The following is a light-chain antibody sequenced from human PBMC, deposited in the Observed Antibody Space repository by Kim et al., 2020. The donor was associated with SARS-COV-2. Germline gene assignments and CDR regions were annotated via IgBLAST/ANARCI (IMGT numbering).Light chain of an antibody. Sequence: QPVLTQPPSASASLGASVKLTCTLDSGHSTYTIAWHQLHPETGPRFLLKVNRDGSPNRGGGIPDRFSGSASGTERYLLISSLQSEDEADYYCQTWGTGMVFGGGTQLTVL. CDR1: SGHSTYT. J-gene: IGLJ3*02. V-gene: IGLV4-69*01. CDR2: VNRDGSP. CDR3: QTWGTGMV.